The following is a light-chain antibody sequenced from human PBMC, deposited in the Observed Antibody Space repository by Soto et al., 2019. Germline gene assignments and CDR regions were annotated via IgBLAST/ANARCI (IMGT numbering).Light chain of an antibody. J-gene: IGKJ2*01. V-gene: IGKV1-5*01. CDR2: DAS. CDR3: QRYNSGYT. Sequence: DIQMTQSPSTLSASVGDRVTITCRASQNIRSWLAWYQQKPGKAPNLLIYDASSLESGVPSRFSGSGSETQFTIIISSLQPDDYTTYYCQRYNSGYTFGQGTKLEIK. CDR1: QNIRSW.